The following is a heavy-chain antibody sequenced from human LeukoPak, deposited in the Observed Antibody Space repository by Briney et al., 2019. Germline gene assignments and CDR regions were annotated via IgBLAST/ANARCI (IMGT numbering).Heavy chain of an antibody. V-gene: IGHV3-64*01. CDR3: ARAIRGNVYGVSDYYMDV. CDR2: ISSNGGST. D-gene: IGHD5-18*01. J-gene: IGHJ6*03. CDR1: GFTFSSYA. Sequence: GGSLRLSCAASGFTFSSYAMHWVRQAPGKGLEYVSAISSNGGSTYYANSLKGRFTISRDNAKNSLYLQMNSLRAEDTAVYYCARAIRGNVYGVSDYYMDVWGKGTTVTISS.